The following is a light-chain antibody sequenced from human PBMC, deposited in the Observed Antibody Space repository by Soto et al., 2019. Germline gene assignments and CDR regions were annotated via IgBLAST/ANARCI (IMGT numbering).Light chain of an antibody. CDR2: YDD. Sequence: QSVLTQPPSVSAAPRQRVTISCSGGSSNIGNNAVNWYQQLPGKPPKLVIYYDDLVPSGISDRFSGSKSGTSASLAISGLQSEDEADYYCAAWDDGLNGYAFGTGTKLTVL. V-gene: IGLV1-36*01. J-gene: IGLJ1*01. CDR1: SSNIGNNA. CDR3: AAWDDGLNGYA.